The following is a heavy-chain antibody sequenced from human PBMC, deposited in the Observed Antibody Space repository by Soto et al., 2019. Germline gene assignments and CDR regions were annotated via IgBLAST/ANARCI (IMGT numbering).Heavy chain of an antibody. CDR2: ISAYNGNT. V-gene: IGHV1-18*01. D-gene: IGHD6-19*01. CDR1: GYTFTSYG. J-gene: IGHJ5*02. Sequence: ASVKVSCRASGYTFTSYGISLVRQAPGQGLEWMGWISAYNGNTNYAQNLQGRVTMTTDTSTSTAYMELRSLRSDDTAVYYCARVDSGWYPNWFDPWGQGTLVTVSS. CDR3: ARVDSGWYPNWFDP.